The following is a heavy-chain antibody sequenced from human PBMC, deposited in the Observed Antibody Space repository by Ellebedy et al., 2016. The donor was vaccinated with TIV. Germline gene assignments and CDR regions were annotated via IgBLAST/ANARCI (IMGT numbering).Heavy chain of an antibody. J-gene: IGHJ6*02. CDR2: INAGNGNT. V-gene: IGHV1-3*01. CDR1: GYTFTSYA. CDR3: AREGGGVYDFWSGYPPAGGLCGMDV. Sequence: ASVKVSXXASGYTFTSYAMHWVRQAPGQRLEWMGWINAGNGNTKYSQKFQGRVTITRDTSASTAYMELSSLRSEDTAVYYCAREGGGVYDFWSGYPPAGGLCGMDVWGQGTTVTVSS. D-gene: IGHD3-3*01.